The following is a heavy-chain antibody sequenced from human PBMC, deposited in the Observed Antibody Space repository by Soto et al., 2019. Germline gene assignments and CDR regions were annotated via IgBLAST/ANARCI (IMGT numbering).Heavy chain of an antibody. J-gene: IGHJ3*02. CDR2: INHSGST. CDR1: GGSFSGYY. CDR3: ARKYDILTGYLRSAFDI. D-gene: IGHD3-9*01. Sequence: PSETLSLTCAVYGGSFSGYYWSWIRQPPGKGLEWIGEINHSGSTNYNPSLKSRVTISVDTSKNQFSLKLSSVTAADTAVYYCARKYDILTGYLRSAFDIWGQGTMVTVS. V-gene: IGHV4-34*01.